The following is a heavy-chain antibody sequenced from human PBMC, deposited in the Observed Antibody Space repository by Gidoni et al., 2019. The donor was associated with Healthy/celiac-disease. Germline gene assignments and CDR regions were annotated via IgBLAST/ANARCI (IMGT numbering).Heavy chain of an antibody. J-gene: IGHJ3*02. CDR2: ISYEGSKK. D-gene: IGHD3-22*01. Sequence: QVHLVESGGGVVQPGRPLRLHCAASGFTFSSYGMHWVRPAPGKGLEWVAVISYEGSKKYYADSVKGRFTISRDNSKNTLYLQMSSLRAEDTAVYSCAKDPHYYDSSGDAFDIWGHGTMVTVSS. V-gene: IGHV3-30*18. CDR3: AKDPHYYDSSGDAFDI. CDR1: GFTFSSYG.